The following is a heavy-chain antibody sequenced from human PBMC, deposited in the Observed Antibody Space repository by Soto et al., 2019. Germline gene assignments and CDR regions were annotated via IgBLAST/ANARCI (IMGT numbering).Heavy chain of an antibody. CDR1: GRTFLISA. CDR2: IIPILGTI. D-gene: IGHD1-26*01. Sequence: QVQLVQSGAEVKTPGSSVRVSCKTAGRTFLISAIAWVRQAPGQGLEWMGGIIPILGTIHIAQNFQVRGNFTADRSSSTAYMDLSSLRSEDTATYFCARGKEWEQPSNHYYFDYWGQGSQVIVSS. J-gene: IGHJ4*02. CDR3: ARGKEWEQPSNHYYFDY. V-gene: IGHV1-69*06.